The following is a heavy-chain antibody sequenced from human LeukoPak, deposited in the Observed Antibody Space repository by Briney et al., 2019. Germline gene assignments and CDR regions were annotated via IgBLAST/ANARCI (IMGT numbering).Heavy chain of an antibody. V-gene: IGHV3-7*03. J-gene: IGHJ3*02. D-gene: IGHD2-21*01. Sequence: GGSLRLSCAASGFTFSSYWMSWVRQTPDKGLEWVANIKQDGSEKYYVDSVKGRFAISRDNAKNSLYLQMNSLRAEDTAVYYCARLGLIVNSDAFDIWGQGTMVTVSS. CDR2: IKQDGSEK. CDR3: ARLGLIVNSDAFDI. CDR1: GFTFSSYW.